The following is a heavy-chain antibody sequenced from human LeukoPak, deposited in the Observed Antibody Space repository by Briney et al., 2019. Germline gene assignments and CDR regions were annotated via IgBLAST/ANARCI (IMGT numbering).Heavy chain of an antibody. D-gene: IGHD3-10*01. CDR2: INPNSGGT. J-gene: IGHJ4*02. V-gene: IGHV1-2*02. CDR1: GGTFSNYA. Sequence: GASVKVSCKASGGTFSNYAISWVRQAPGQGLEWMGWINPNSGGTNYAQKFQGRVTMTRDTSISTAYMELSRLRSDDTAVYYCARAPYYYGSGSYWFCDYWGQGTLVTVSS. CDR3: ARAPYYYGSGSYWFCDY.